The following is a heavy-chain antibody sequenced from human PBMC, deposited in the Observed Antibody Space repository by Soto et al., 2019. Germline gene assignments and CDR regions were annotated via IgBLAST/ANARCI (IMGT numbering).Heavy chain of an antibody. CDR3: ARDWLEFYYDSSAPGSAFDI. D-gene: IGHD3-22*01. CDR1: GGTFSSYA. Sequence: GASVKVSCKASGGTFSSYAISWVRQAPGQGLEWMGGIIPIFGTANYAQKFQGRVTITADESTSTAYMELSSLRSEDTAVYYCARDWLEFYYDSSAPGSAFDIWGQGTMVTVS. V-gene: IGHV1-69*13. CDR2: IIPIFGTA. J-gene: IGHJ3*02.